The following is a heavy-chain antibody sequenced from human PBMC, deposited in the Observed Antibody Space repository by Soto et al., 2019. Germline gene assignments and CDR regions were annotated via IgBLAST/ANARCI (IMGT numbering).Heavy chain of an antibody. D-gene: IGHD3-9*01. CDR3: ARLDYDILTGYHDY. CDR2: IDPSDSYT. CDR1: GYDFTNFW. J-gene: IGHJ4*02. Sequence: GESLKISCEGSGYDFTNFWISWVRQMPGKGPEWMGRIDPSDSYTTYSPYFQGHVTMSADKSISTAYLQWTSLRASDSAMYYCARLDYDILTGYHDYWGQGTMVTVSS. V-gene: IGHV5-10-1*01.